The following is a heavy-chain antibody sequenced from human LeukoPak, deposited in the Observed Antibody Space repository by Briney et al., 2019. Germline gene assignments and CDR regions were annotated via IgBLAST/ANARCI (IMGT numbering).Heavy chain of an antibody. CDR3: ARGTEVAFDY. J-gene: IGHJ4*02. Sequence: PGGSLRLYCVASGFTFSSHWMHWVRQTPEKGLVWVSRMNSDESDTNYADSVNGRFTISRDNAKNTLYLQMNSLRVEDTAKYYCARGTEVAFDYWGQGTLVTVSS. CDR2: MNSDESDT. CDR1: GFTFSSHW. V-gene: IGHV3-74*01.